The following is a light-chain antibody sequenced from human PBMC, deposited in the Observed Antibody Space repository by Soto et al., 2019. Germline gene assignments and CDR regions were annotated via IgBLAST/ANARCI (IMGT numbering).Light chain of an antibody. V-gene: IGKV3D-15*01. CDR3: QQYNNWPRT. J-gene: IGKJ3*01. CDR2: DAS. CDR1: QSVSSSY. Sequence: EIVLTQSPGTLSLSPGERATLSCRASQSVSSSYLAWYQQKPGQAPRLLIYDASNRATGIPARFSGSGSGTEFTLTISSLQSEDFAVYYCQQYNNWPRTFGPGTKVDIK.